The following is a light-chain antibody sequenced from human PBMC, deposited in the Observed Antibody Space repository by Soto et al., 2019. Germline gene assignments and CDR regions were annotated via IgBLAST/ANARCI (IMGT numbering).Light chain of an antibody. J-gene: IGKJ1*01. Sequence: DIRMTQSPSSLSASVEDRVTITCRASQGISTYLNWYQQKPGKAPKVLIYAASSLQSGVPSRFSGSGSETDFTLTISSLQPEDFATYSCQQSNSITWTFGQGTKVDIK. CDR3: QQSNSITWT. CDR1: QGISTY. V-gene: IGKV1-39*01. CDR2: AAS.